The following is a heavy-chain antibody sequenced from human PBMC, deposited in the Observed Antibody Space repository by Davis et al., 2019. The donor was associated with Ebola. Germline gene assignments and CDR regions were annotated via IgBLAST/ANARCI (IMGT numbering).Heavy chain of an antibody. V-gene: IGHV1-18*01. CDR3: ARGPSMVPGLIID. D-gene: IGHD3-10*01. J-gene: IGHJ4*02. Sequence: AASVKVSCKASGYTFTSYGISWVRQAPGQGLESMRWINAGNGNTKYSQKFQGRVTITSDTSASTAYMELSSLRSEDTAVYYCARGPSMVPGLIIDWGQGTLVTVSS. CDR1: GYTFTSYG. CDR2: INAGNGNT.